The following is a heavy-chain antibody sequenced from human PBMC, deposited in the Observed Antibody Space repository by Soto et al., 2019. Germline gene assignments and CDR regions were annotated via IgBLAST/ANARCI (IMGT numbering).Heavy chain of an antibody. V-gene: IGHV4-31*02. Sequence: PSETLSLTCTVSGGSNSSGDYNWSWIRQHPGKGLEWIGYIYYSGSTYYNPSLKSRITISVDTSKNQFSLKLSSVTAADTAVYYCARDQYSGFQFHYWGQGTLVTVSS. CDR2: IYYSGST. CDR1: GGSNSSGDYN. D-gene: IGHD5-12*01. J-gene: IGHJ4*02. CDR3: ARDQYSGFQFHY.